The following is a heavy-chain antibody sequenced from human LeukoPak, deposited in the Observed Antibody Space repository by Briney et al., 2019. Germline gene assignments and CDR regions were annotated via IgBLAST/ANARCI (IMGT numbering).Heavy chain of an antibody. V-gene: IGHV3-7*02. CDR1: GFTFSTSW. J-gene: IGHJ4*02. CDR2: IKQEGSEK. Sequence: EGPLRLPCAASGFTFSTSWMSWVRQAPGKGLEWVANIKQEGSEKYYVDSVKGRFTISRDNARNTLHLQMDSLSAEDTAVYYCTSDTVNTAVGIDYWGQGALVTVSS. CDR3: TSDTVNTAVGIDY. D-gene: IGHD5-18*01.